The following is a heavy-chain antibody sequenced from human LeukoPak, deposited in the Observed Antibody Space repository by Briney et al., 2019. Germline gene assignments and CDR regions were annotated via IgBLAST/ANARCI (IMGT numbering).Heavy chain of an antibody. Sequence: SGTLSLTCAVSGGSISSSNWWSWVRQPPGKGREWIGEIYHSGSTNYNPSLKSRVTMSVDKSNNQFSLKLSSVTAADTGVYYCARASGSYVFNYWGQGTLVTVSS. J-gene: IGHJ4*02. CDR3: ARASGSYVFNY. V-gene: IGHV4-4*02. CDR2: IYHSGST. CDR1: GGSISSSNW. D-gene: IGHD3-10*01.